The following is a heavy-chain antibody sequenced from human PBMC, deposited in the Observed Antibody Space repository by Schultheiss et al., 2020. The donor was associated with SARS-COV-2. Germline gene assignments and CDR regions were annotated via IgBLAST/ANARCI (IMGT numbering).Heavy chain of an antibody. CDR3: ARREEKLEYFDY. D-gene: IGHD6-13*01. CDR2: IYHSGST. Sequence: SETLSLTCAVYGGSFSGYYWSWIRQPPGKGLEWIGSIYHSGSTNYNPSLKSRVTMSVDTSKNQFSLKLSSVTAADTAMYYCARREEKLEYFDYWGQGTLVTVSS. V-gene: IGHV4-34*01. CDR1: GGSFSGYY. J-gene: IGHJ4*02.